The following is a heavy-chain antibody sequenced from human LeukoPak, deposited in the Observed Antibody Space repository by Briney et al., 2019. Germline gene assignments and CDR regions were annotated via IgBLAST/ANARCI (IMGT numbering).Heavy chain of an antibody. D-gene: IGHD4-17*01. V-gene: IGHV4-31*03. Sequence: PSQTLSLTCSVSGGSIGSDGYYWNWIRQHAGKGLEWIGHIYYTGTTYYNPPLKSRASISVDTSKNQLSLKLSSVTAAVPAVYYCARDRATVTSHYSGMDVWGQGTTVTVSS. J-gene: IGHJ6*02. CDR2: IYYTGTT. CDR1: GGSIGSDGYY. CDR3: ARDRATVTSHYSGMDV.